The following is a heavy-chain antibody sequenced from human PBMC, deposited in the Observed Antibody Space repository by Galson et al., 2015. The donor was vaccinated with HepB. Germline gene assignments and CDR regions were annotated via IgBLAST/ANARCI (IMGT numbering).Heavy chain of an antibody. D-gene: IGHD1-26*01. CDR1: GYTFTGYY. CDR3: ARGKYYPDY. CDR2: NNLNSGGT. V-gene: IGHV1-2*06. Sequence: SVKVSCKASGYTFTGYYMHWVRQAPGQGLEWMGRNNLNSGGTNYAQKFQGGVTMTRDTSVSTAYMEVSSLKSDDTAIYYCARGKYYPDYWGQGTLVTVSS. J-gene: IGHJ4*02.